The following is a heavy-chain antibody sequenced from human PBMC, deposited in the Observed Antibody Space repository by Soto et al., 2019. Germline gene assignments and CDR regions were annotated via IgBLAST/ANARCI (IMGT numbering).Heavy chain of an antibody. CDR1: GGTFSSYA. CDR3: ASPTREWLPPARDYYYGMDV. J-gene: IGHJ6*02. V-gene: IGHV1-69*06. CDR2: SIPIFGTA. Sequence: QVQLVQSGAEVKKPGSSVKVSCKASGGTFSSYAISWVRQAPGQGLEWLGGSIPIFGTANYAQKFQGRVTLTADKSTSTAYMELSSLRSEDTAVYYCASPTREWLPPARDYYYGMDVWGQGTTVTVSS. D-gene: IGHD3-3*01.